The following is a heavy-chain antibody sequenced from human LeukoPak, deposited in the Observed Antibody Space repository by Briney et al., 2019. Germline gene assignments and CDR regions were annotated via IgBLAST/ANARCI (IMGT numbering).Heavy chain of an antibody. J-gene: IGHJ4*02. CDR2: IYYSGST. D-gene: IGHD2-15*01. CDR1: GGSISSYY. Sequence: SETLSLTCTVSGGSISSYYWSWIRQPPGKGLEWIGYIYYSGSTNYNTSLKSRVTISVDTSKNQFSLKLSSVTAADTAVYYCASLGRRSFVDYWGQGTLVTVSS. V-gene: IGHV4-59*08. CDR3: ASLGRRSFVDY.